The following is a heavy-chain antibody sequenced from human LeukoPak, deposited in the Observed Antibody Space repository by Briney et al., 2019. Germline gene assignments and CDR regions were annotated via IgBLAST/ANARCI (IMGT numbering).Heavy chain of an antibody. CDR3: ARVIGRGVYYYYYGMDV. V-gene: IGHV4-4*07. CDR1: GGSISSYY. D-gene: IGHD3-10*01. Sequence: SETLSLTCTVSGGSISSYYWSWIRQPAGKGLEWIGRIYTSGSTNYNPSLKSRVTMSVDTSKNQFSLKLSSVTAADTAVYYCARVIGRGVYYYYYGMDVWGQGTTVTVSS. J-gene: IGHJ6*02. CDR2: IYTSGST.